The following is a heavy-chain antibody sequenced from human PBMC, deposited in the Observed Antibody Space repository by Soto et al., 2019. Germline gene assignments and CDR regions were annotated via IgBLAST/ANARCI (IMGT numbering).Heavy chain of an antibody. CDR2: INPDNGDT. Sequence: QVQLVQSGAEVKKPGASLKVSCKASGYTFSNFGVSWVRQAPGQGLEWIGWINPDNGDTNYGQKVQGRATMTTDTFTNTAYMEARGLRSDDTAVYYCASGVRVSAYLDYYMDVWGEGTTVTVSS. D-gene: IGHD3-10*02. J-gene: IGHJ6*03. V-gene: IGHV1-18*01. CDR3: ASGVRVSAYLDYYMDV. CDR1: GYTFSNFG.